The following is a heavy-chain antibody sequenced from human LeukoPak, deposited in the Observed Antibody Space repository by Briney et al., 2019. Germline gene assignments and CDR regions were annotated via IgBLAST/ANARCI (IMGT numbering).Heavy chain of an antibody. Sequence: PGGSLRLSCAASGFTFSSYAMSWVRQAPGKGLEWVSAISGSGGSTYYADSVKGRFTISRDNSKNTLYLQMNSLRAEDTAVYYCAKVEAAHHYYYYMNVWGKGTTVIVSS. D-gene: IGHD6-6*01. J-gene: IGHJ6*03. CDR1: GFTFSSYA. CDR2: ISGSGGST. CDR3: AKVEAAHHYYYYMNV. V-gene: IGHV3-23*01.